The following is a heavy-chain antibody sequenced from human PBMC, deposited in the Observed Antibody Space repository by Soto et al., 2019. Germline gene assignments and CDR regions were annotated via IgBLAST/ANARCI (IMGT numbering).Heavy chain of an antibody. CDR3: ARGDKGYCSGGSCLQDNWFAT. D-gene: IGHD2-15*01. V-gene: IGHV1-8*01. J-gene: IGHJ5*02. Sequence: VASVNCSVNASGYTFTSDDINWVRQATGQVLDCIGWMNPNSGNTGYAQNFQGRVTMTRNTSISTAYMELSSLRSEDTAVYYCARGDKGYCSGGSCLQDNWFATWGQGTMVTVSS. CDR2: MNPNSGNT. CDR1: GYTFTSDD.